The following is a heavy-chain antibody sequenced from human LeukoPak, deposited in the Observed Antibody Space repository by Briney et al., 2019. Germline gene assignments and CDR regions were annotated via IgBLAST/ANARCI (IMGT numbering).Heavy chain of an antibody. J-gene: IGHJ4*02. D-gene: IGHD3-22*01. CDR1: GFTFSSHG. V-gene: IGHV3-23*01. CDR3: VRGYYAGRGHHFEY. Sequence: GGSLRLSCAGSGFTFSSHGMNGVRHAPGKGLEWVSAISGSGGSTYYADSVKGRFTISRDNSKNTLYLQMNSLRAEDTAVYYCVRGYYAGRGHHFEYWGQGTLVTVSS. CDR2: ISGSGGST.